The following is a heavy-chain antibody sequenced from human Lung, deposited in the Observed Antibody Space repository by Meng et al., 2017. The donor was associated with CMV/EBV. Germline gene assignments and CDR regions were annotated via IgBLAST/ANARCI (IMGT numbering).Heavy chain of an antibody. CDR2: IYYSGST. D-gene: IGHD2-2*01. CDR1: GGSISSSSYY. V-gene: IGHV4-39*07. CDR3: ARDRDCSSTSCYDAVL. Sequence: SXTLSLXCTVSGGSISSSSYYWGWIRQPPGKGLEWIGSIYYSGSTYYNPSLKSRVTISVDTSKNQFSLKLSSVTAADTAVYYCARDRDCSSTSCYDAVLWXQETLFTVSS. J-gene: IGHJ4*02.